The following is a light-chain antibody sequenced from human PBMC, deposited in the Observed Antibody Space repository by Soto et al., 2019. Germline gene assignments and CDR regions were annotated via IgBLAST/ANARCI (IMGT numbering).Light chain of an antibody. CDR1: SSDVGGYNY. Sequence: QSVLTQPRSVSGSPGQSVTISCTGTSSDVGGYNYVSWYQQHPGKAPKLMIYDVTERPSGVPDRFSGSKSGNTASLTISGLRAEDEAAYSCCSFAGSYSYVFGSGTKVTVL. CDR2: DVT. V-gene: IGLV2-11*01. J-gene: IGLJ1*01. CDR3: CSFAGSYSYV.